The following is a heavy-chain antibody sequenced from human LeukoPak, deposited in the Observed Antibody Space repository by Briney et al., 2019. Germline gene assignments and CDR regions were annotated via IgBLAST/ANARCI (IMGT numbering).Heavy chain of an antibody. CDR3: ARLGYCSSTSCRRTGFDY. D-gene: IGHD2-2*01. CDR1: GGSFSGYY. CDR2: INHSGST. V-gene: IGHV4-34*01. J-gene: IGHJ4*02. Sequence: SETLSLTCAVYGGSFSGYYWSWIRQPPGKGLEWIGEINHSGSTNYNPSLKSRVTISVDTSKNQFSLKLSSVTAADTAVYYCARLGYCSSTSCRRTGFDYWGQGTLATVSS.